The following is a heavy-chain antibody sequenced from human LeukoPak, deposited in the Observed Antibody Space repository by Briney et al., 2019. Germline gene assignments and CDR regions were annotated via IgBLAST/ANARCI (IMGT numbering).Heavy chain of an antibody. Sequence: PSETLSLTCTVSGGSISSSNYYWSWIRQPPGKGLEWIGYIYYSGSTNYNPSLKSRVTISVDTSKNQFSLRLSSVTTADTAVYYCARVTGYIVEDYFDYWGQGTLVTVSS. CDR1: GGSISSSNYY. CDR3: ARVTGYIVEDYFDY. D-gene: IGHD3-22*01. V-gene: IGHV4-61*01. CDR2: IYYSGST. J-gene: IGHJ4*02.